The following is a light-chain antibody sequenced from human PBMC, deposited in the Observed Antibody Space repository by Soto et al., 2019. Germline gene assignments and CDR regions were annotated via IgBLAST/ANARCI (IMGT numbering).Light chain of an antibody. J-gene: IGKJ1*01. V-gene: IGKV3-20*01. CDR2: GAT. CDR1: QSVTDNY. CDR3: QQYGNQPT. Sequence: EIVLTQSPATLSLSPGERASLSCRASQSVTDNYVAWYQQKPGQAPRLLIHGATFRATAVPDRFSGSGSGTDFTLTISSLETEDFAVYHCQQYGNQPTFGQGTQVDIX.